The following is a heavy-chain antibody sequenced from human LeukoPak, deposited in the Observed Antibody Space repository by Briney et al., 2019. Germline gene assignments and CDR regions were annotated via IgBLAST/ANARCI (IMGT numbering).Heavy chain of an antibody. CDR2: IERPTDGGTI. CDR3: TTGYGSSWYG. CDR1: GLSLSDAW. Sequence: PGGSLGLSCAASGLSLSDAWMSWVRQGPGKGLQWVALIERPTDGGTIHYAAPVIGRFTISRDDSKNMAYLQMNSLRTEDTAVYYCTTGYGSSWYGWGQGTLVTVSS. D-gene: IGHD6-13*01. V-gene: IGHV3-15*04. J-gene: IGHJ4*02.